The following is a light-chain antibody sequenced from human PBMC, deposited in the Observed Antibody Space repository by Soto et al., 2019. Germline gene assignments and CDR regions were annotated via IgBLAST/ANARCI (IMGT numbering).Light chain of an antibody. Sequence: AIQITQSPSSLSASVGDRVTITCRASQGIRDDLAWYQQKPGNAPNLLIYAASTLQSGVPARFSGSGSGADFTLTISGLQPEDFATYYCQQYNNWPPTWTFGQGTKVDIK. CDR1: QGIRDD. V-gene: IGKV1-6*02. CDR2: AAS. CDR3: QQYNNWPPTWT. J-gene: IGKJ1*01.